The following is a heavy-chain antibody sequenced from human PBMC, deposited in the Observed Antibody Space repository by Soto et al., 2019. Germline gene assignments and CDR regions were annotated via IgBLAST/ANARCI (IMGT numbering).Heavy chain of an antibody. CDR1: GFAFSTYW. CDR2: IKFDGSST. CDR3: ARGANNIYAMDV. Sequence: EVQLVESGGGLVQPGGSLRLSCAASGFAFSTYWMHWVRQAPGKGLLWVSRIKFDGSSTYYADSVKGRFTISRDDAKNTLFLQMNGLRVDDTAVYYCARGANNIYAMDVWGQGTTVTVSS. D-gene: IGHD1-20*01. V-gene: IGHV3-74*01. J-gene: IGHJ6*02.